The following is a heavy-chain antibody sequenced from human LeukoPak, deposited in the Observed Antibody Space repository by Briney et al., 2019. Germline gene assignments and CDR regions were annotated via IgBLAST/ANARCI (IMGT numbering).Heavy chain of an antibody. J-gene: IGHJ3*02. V-gene: IGHV3-21*01. D-gene: IGHD6-19*01. CDR2: ISSSSSYI. Sequence: GGSLRLSCAASGFTFSSYSMNWVRQAPGKGLEWVSSISSSSSYIYHADSVKGRFTISRDNAKNSLYLQMNSLRAEDTAVYYCARSGDYSSGWYHDAFDIWGQGTMVTVSS. CDR3: ARSGDYSSGWYHDAFDI. CDR1: GFTFSSYS.